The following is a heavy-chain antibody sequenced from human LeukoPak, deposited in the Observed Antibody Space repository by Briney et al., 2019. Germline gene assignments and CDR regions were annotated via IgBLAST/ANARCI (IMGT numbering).Heavy chain of an antibody. Sequence: GGSLRLSCAASGFTFSSYGMHWVRQAPGKGLEWVAVISYDGSNKYYADSVKGRFTISRDNSKNTLYLQMNNLRAEDTAVYYCARGGGYYAIDYWGQGTLVTVSS. CDR3: ARGGGYYAIDY. D-gene: IGHD1-26*01. CDR2: ISYDGSNK. V-gene: IGHV3-30*03. J-gene: IGHJ4*02. CDR1: GFTFSSYG.